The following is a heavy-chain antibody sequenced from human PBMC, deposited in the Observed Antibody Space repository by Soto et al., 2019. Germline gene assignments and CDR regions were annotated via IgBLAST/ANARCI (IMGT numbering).Heavy chain of an antibody. Sequence: SLRLSCSASGFTFSTYAMHWVRQAPGKGLEYVSSVNNNGGGTYYADSVKGRFAISRDNSKNTLYLQMSSLRAEDTAVYYCVRDLWIQLVHFDYWGQGTLVTVS. CDR1: GFTFSTYA. CDR3: VRDLWIQLVHFDY. CDR2: VNNNGGGT. J-gene: IGHJ4*02. V-gene: IGHV3-64D*08. D-gene: IGHD5-18*01.